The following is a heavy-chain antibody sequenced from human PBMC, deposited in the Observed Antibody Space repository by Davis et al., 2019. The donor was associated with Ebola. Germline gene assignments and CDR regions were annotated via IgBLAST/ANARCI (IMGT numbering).Heavy chain of an antibody. CDR1: GFTFSSYA. V-gene: IGHV3-30-3*01. J-gene: IGHJ2*01. CDR3: ARAQEPDWYFDL. D-gene: IGHD1-14*01. CDR2: ISYDGSNK. Sequence: PGGSLRLSCAASGFTFSSYAMHWFRQAPGKGLEWVAVISYDGSNKYYADSVKGRFTISRDNAKNSLYLQMNSLRAEDTAVYYCARAQEPDWYFDLGGRGTLVTVSS.